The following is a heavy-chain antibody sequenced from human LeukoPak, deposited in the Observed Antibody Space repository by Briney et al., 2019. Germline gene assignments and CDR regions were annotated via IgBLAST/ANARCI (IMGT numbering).Heavy chain of an antibody. V-gene: IGHV4-59*12. Sequence: SETLSLTCTVSGGSISSYYWSWIRQPPGKGLEWIGYIYYSGSTNYNPSLKSRVTISVDTSKNQFSLKLSSVTAADTAVYYCARLTGDFGSRYYYYGMDVWGQGTTVTVSS. CDR1: GGSISSYY. J-gene: IGHJ6*02. CDR2: IYYSGST. D-gene: IGHD7-27*01. CDR3: ARLTGDFGSRYYYYGMDV.